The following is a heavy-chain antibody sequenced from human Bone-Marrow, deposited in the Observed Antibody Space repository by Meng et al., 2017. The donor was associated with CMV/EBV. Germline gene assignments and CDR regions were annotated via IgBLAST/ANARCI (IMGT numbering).Heavy chain of an antibody. Sequence: GESLKISCAASGFTFSSYSMNWVRQAPGKGLEWVSSISSSSSYIYYADSVKGRFTISRGNAKNSLYLQMNSLRAEDTAVYYCTSRSQGGTDYYYYGMDVWGQGTTVTVSS. CDR2: ISSSSSYI. D-gene: IGHD1-26*01. J-gene: IGHJ6*02. CDR1: GFTFSSYS. V-gene: IGHV3-21*01. CDR3: TSRSQGGTDYYYYGMDV.